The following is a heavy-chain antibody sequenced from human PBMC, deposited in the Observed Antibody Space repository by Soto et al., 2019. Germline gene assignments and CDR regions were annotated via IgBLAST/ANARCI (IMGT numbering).Heavy chain of an antibody. CDR3: ARQVYGTCGNPTCGGFDY. CDR2: IYPGDSDT. V-gene: IGHV5-51*01. CDR1: GYSFTSYW. D-gene: IGHD2-8*01. J-gene: IGHJ4*02. Sequence: GESLKISCKGSGYSFTSYWIGWVRQMPGKGLEWMGIIYPGDSDTRYSPSFQGQVTISADKSISTAYLQWSSLKASDTAMYYCARQVYGTCGNPTCGGFDYWGQGTLVTVSS.